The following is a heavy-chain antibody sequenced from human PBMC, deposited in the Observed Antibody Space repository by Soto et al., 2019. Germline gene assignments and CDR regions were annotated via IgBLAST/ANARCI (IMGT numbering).Heavy chain of an antibody. Sequence: GASVKVSCKASGYTFTSYGISWVRQAPGQGLEWMGWISAYNGNTNYAQKLQGRVTMTTDTSTSTAYMELRSLRSDDTALYYCARTTRGDYYYYYGMDVWGQGTTVTVSS. CDR1: GYTFTSYG. J-gene: IGHJ6*02. CDR2: ISAYNGNT. D-gene: IGHD1-1*01. V-gene: IGHV1-18*01. CDR3: ARTTRGDYYYYYGMDV.